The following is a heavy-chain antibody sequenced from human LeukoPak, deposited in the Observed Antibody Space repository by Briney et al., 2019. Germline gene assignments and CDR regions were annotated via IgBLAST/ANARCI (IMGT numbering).Heavy chain of an antibody. CDR3: AKSFGSGYLIDV. CDR2: ISGSGGST. CDR1: GFTFSSYG. D-gene: IGHD5-12*01. J-gene: IGHJ6*04. Sequence: GGTLRLSCAASGFTFSSYGMSWVRQAPGKGLEWVSAISGSGGSTYYADSVKGRFTISRDNSKNTLYLQMNSLRAEDTAVYYCAKSFGSGYLIDVWGKGTTVTISS. V-gene: IGHV3-23*01.